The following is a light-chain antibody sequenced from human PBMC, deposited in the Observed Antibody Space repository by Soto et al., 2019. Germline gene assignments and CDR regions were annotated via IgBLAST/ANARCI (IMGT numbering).Light chain of an antibody. V-gene: IGLV2-11*01. CDR1: SSDVGGYNY. J-gene: IGLJ3*02. CDR2: DVS. Sequence: QSALTQPSSVSGSPGQSVTISCTGTSSDVGGYNYVSWYQQHPGKAPKLMIYDVSKRPSGVPDRFSGSKSGSTASLTISGLQAEDEADYYCSSYAGSYTWVFGGGTKLTVL. CDR3: SSYAGSYTWV.